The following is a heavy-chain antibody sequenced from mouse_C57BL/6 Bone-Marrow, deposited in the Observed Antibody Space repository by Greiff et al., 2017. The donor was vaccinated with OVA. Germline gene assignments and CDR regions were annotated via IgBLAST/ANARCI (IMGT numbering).Heavy chain of an antibody. CDR2: IDPSDSYT. Sequence: VQLQQSVAELVKPGASVKLSCKASGYTFTSYWMQWVKQRPGQGLEWIGEIDPSDSYTNYNQKFKGKATLTVDTSSSTAYMQLSSLTSEDSAVYYCAREGYYGSSYVYFDVWGTGTTVTVSS. CDR3: AREGYYGSSYVYFDV. J-gene: IGHJ1*03. CDR1: GYTFTSYW. V-gene: IGHV1-50*01. D-gene: IGHD1-1*01.